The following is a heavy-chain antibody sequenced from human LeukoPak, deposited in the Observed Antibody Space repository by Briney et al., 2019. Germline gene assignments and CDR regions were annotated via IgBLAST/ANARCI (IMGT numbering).Heavy chain of an antibody. CDR1: GYTLTELS. Sequence: ASVKVSCKVSGYTLTELSMHWVRQAPGKGLEWMGGFDPEDGETIYAQKFQGRVTMTEDTSTDTAYMELSSLRSEDTAVYYCATDQGSHYYGSGSYFYWGQGTLVTVSS. CDR3: ATDQGSHYYGSGSYFY. J-gene: IGHJ4*02. CDR2: FDPEDGET. D-gene: IGHD3-10*01. V-gene: IGHV1-24*01.